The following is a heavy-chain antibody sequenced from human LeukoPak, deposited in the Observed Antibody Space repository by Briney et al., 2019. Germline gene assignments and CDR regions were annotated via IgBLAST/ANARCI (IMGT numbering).Heavy chain of an antibody. CDR1: GFTFSSYW. CDR2: IKQDGSEK. Sequence: GGSLRLSCAASGFTFSSYWMSWVRQAPGKGLEWVANIKQDGSEKYYVDSVKGRFTISRDNAKNSLYLQMNSLRAEDTAVYYCAKRRDNNVLMVYAHYFDYWGQGTLVTVSS. D-gene: IGHD2-8*01. J-gene: IGHJ4*02. V-gene: IGHV3-7*01. CDR3: AKRRDNNVLMVYAHYFDY.